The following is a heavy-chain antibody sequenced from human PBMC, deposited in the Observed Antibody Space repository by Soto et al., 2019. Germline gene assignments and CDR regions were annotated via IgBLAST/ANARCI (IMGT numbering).Heavy chain of an antibody. V-gene: IGHV4-59*01. D-gene: IGHD6-13*01. CDR2: IYYSGST. CDR1: GGSISSYY. Sequence: SETLSLTCTVSGGSISSYYWSWIRQPPGKGLEWIGYIYYSGSTNYNPSLKSRVTISVDTSKNQFSLKLSSVTAADTAVYYCARDIPSIAAAGGGAFDIWGQGTMVTVSS. J-gene: IGHJ3*02. CDR3: ARDIPSIAAAGGGAFDI.